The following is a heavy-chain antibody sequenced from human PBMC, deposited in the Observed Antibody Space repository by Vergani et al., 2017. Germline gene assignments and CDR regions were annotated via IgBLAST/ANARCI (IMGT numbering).Heavy chain of an antibody. CDR3: ARRFEGYCXSTSCYGVNWFDP. CDR1: GGSMSGYY. Sequence: QVRLQESGPGLVKPSETLTLTCSVSGGSMSGYYWSWIRQPPGKKLEWIGYMYHSGSTNYNPSLETRVTISGDTSKNQFSLKLSSVTAADTAVYYCARRFEGYCXSTSCYGVNWFDPWGQGTLVTVSS. J-gene: IGHJ5*02. CDR2: MYHSGST. D-gene: IGHD2-2*01. V-gene: IGHV4-59*08.